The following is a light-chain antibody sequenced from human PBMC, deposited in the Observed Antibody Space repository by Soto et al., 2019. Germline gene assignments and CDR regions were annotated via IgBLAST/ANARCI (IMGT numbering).Light chain of an antibody. CDR1: QSVNNKF. CDR3: QQYGSSQYT. J-gene: IGKJ2*01. Sequence: EIVLTQSPGTLSLSPGERATLSCRASQSVNNKFLAWYQQKPGQAPRPLIYGASSRATGIPDRFSGRGSGTDFTLTISRLEPEDFAVYYCQQYGSSQYTFGQGTKLEI. V-gene: IGKV3-20*01. CDR2: GAS.